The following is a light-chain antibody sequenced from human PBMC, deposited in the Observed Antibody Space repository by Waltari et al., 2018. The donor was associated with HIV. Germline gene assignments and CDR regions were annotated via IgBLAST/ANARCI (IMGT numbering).Light chain of an antibody. CDR1: NRDVGFYNL. J-gene: IGLJ2*01. CDR3: NSYTSSDTVV. CDR2: VVR. V-gene: IGLV2-14*01. Sequence: QSALTQPASVSGSPGQSITIFCTGTNRDVGFYNLVSWYQHFPGKAPRLIIFVVRSRPSGVSSRFSGAKSGNTASLTISGLQAEDEAQYFCNSYTSSDTVVFGGGTKLTVL.